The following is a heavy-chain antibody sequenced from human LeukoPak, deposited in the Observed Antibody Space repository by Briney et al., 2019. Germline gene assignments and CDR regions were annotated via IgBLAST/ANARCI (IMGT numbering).Heavy chain of an antibody. Sequence: ASVKVSCKASGYTFTSYGISWVRQAPGQGLEWMGRISAYNGNTNYAQKLQGRVTMTTDTSTSTAYMELRSLRSDDTAVYYCARDLRIAVAGRVFDYWGQGTLVTVSS. D-gene: IGHD6-19*01. J-gene: IGHJ4*02. CDR1: GYTFTSYG. V-gene: IGHV1-18*04. CDR3: ARDLRIAVAGRVFDY. CDR2: ISAYNGNT.